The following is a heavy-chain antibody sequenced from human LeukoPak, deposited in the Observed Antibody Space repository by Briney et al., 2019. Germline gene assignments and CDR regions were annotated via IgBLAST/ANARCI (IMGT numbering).Heavy chain of an antibody. Sequence: GGSLRLSCAVSGLSFSNYWMHWVRQAPGKGLVWVARTNLHGTTVDYADSVKGRFTISRDNSKNTLYLQMNSLRAEDTAVYHCAKHLATSGSYPLGYWGQGTPVTVSS. CDR2: TNLHGTTV. V-gene: IGHV3-74*01. D-gene: IGHD2-15*01. J-gene: IGHJ4*02. CDR1: GLSFSNYW. CDR3: AKHLATSGSYPLGY.